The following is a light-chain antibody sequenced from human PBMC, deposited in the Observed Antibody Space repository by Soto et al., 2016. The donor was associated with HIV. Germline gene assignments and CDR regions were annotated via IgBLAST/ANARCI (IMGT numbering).Light chain of an antibody. V-gene: IGLV3-1*01. CDR3: QAWDSSTGI. J-gene: IGLJ2*01. CDR2: QDS. CDR1: KLGDKY. Sequence: SYELTQPPSVSVSPGQTASITCSGDKLGDKYVSWYQQKPGQSPVLVIYQDSMRPSGIPERFSGSISGNTATLTISGSQPIDEADYYCQAWDSSTGIFGGGTELTVL.